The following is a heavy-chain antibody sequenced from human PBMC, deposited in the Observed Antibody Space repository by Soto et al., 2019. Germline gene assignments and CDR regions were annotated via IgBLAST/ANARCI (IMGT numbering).Heavy chain of an antibody. J-gene: IGHJ4*02. CDR3: ASGYCGGDCHPYFAY. CDR1: GDSVSSNSAA. D-gene: IGHD2-21*02. Sequence: PSQTLSLTCAISGDSVSSNSAAWNWIRQSPSRGLEWLGRTFYRSKWYNDYAESVKSRITINPDTSKNQFSLQLNSVTPEDTAVYYFASGYCGGDCHPYFAYWGQGSLVTVSS. CDR2: TFYRSKWYN. V-gene: IGHV6-1*01.